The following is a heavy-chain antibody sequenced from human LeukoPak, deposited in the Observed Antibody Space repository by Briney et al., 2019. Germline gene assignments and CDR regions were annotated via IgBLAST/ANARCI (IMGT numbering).Heavy chain of an antibody. Sequence: GGSLRLSCAASGFTFNSYAMSWVRQAPGKGLEWVSYISSSGSTIYYADSVKGRFTISRDNAKNSLYLQMNSLRAEDTAVYYCAELGITMIGDVWGKGTTVTISS. J-gene: IGHJ6*04. D-gene: IGHD3-10*02. CDR1: GFTFNSYA. CDR2: ISSSGSTI. V-gene: IGHV3-48*03. CDR3: AELGITMIGDV.